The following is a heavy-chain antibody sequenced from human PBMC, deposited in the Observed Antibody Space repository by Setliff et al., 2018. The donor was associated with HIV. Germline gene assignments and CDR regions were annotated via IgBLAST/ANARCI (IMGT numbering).Heavy chain of an antibody. Sequence: PSETLSLTCTVSGGSISSYYWSWIRQPAGKGLEWIGRIYTSGSTNYNPSLKSRVTMSVDTSKNQFSLKLSSVTAADTAVYYCARSFTYNFWGGLAGDAFDIWGQGTMVTVSS. CDR1: GGSISSYY. CDR2: IYTSGST. V-gene: IGHV4-4*07. D-gene: IGHD3-3*01. CDR3: ARSFTYNFWGGLAGDAFDI. J-gene: IGHJ3*02.